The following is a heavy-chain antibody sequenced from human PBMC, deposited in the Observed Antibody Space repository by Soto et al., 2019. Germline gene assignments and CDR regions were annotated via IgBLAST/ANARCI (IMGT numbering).Heavy chain of an antibody. Sequence: PGGSLRLSCAASGFTFSTYAMNWVRQAPGKGLEWVSGISGSGDSTYYADSVKGRFTVSRDNSKNTLYLQMNSLRAEDTAVFYCAKERSSGWSFDYWGQGTLVTASS. J-gene: IGHJ4*02. V-gene: IGHV3-23*01. CDR3: AKERSSGWSFDY. D-gene: IGHD6-19*01. CDR1: GFTFSTYA. CDR2: ISGSGDST.